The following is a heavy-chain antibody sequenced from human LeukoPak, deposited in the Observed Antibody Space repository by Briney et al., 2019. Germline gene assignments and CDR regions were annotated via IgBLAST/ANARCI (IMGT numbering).Heavy chain of an antibody. V-gene: IGHV4-59*12. J-gene: IGHJ4*02. Sequence: SETLSLTCTVSGGSISSYYWSWIRQPPGKGLEWIGYIYYSGSTNYNPSLKSRVTISVDTSKNQFSLKLSSVTAADTAVYYCARVPRRDGYNFVYWGQGTLVTVSS. D-gene: IGHD5-24*01. CDR2: IYYSGST. CDR3: ARVPRRDGYNFVY. CDR1: GGSISSYY.